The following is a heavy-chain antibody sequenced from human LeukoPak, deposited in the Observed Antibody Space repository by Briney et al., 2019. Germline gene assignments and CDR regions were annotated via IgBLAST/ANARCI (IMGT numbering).Heavy chain of an antibody. D-gene: IGHD3-16*01. CDR3: AKEVSGGSYYEWVEN. CDR2: ISWDGVIA. V-gene: IGHV3-43*01. Sequence: GGSLRLSCAASGFVFDDYTMHWVRQAPGKGLEWVSLISWDGVIAHYSDSVKGRFTISRDNSKNSLYLQMNSLRTEGSALYYCAKEVSGGSYYEWVENWGQGTLVTVSS. J-gene: IGHJ4*02. CDR1: GFVFDDYT.